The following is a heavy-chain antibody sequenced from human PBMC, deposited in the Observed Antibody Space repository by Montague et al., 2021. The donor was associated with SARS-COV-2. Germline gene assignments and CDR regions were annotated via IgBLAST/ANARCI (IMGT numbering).Heavy chain of an antibody. V-gene: IGHV4-39*01. D-gene: IGHD3-10*01. J-gene: IGHJ3*02. CDR1: GGSISSSSYY. CDR3: ARFATSYYYGNKAAPATPDAFDI. Sequence: SETLSLTCTVSGGSISSSSYYWGWPRQPPGKGLEWIGSIYYSGSTYYNPSLKSRVTISVDTSKNQFSLKLSSVTAADTAVYYCARFATSYYYGNKAAPATPDAFDIWGQGTMVTVPS. CDR2: IYYSGST.